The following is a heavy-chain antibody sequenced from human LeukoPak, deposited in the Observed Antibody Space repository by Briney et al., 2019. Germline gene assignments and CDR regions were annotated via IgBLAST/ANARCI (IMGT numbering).Heavy chain of an antibody. J-gene: IGHJ1*01. CDR1: GDSVSSYY. Sequence: SETLSLTCTVSGDSVSSYYWSWLRQPAGKGLEWIGRMYTAGTTNYNPSLKSRVTISVDTSKNQFSLKLNSVTAADTAVYYCARASFGDYSAEYFHHWGQGTLVTVSS. V-gene: IGHV4-4*07. CDR3: ARASFGDYSAEYFHH. D-gene: IGHD4-17*01. CDR2: MYTAGTT.